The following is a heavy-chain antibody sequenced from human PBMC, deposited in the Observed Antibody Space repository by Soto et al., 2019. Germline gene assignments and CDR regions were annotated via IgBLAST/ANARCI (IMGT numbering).Heavy chain of an antibody. D-gene: IGHD6-19*01. Sequence: ASVKVSCKAPGYTFTSYGISWVRQAPGQGLEWMGWISAYNGNTNYAQKLQGRVTMTTDTSTSTAYMELRSLRSDDTAVYYCARPGHSSGWTDDDAFDIWGQGTMVTVS. CDR1: GYTFTSYG. V-gene: IGHV1-18*01. CDR3: ARPGHSSGWTDDDAFDI. J-gene: IGHJ3*02. CDR2: ISAYNGNT.